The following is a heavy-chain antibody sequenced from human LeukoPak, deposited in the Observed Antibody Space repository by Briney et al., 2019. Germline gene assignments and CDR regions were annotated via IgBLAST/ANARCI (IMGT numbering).Heavy chain of an antibody. Sequence: LGESLKISCQGSGYSFTSYWIGWVRQMPGKGLEWMGIIYPGDSDTRYSPSFQGQVTISADKSISTAYLQWSSLKASDTAMYYCARSLLGNHGRFDYWGQGTLVTVSS. CDR1: GYSFTSYW. CDR2: IYPGDSDT. D-gene: IGHD4-23*01. V-gene: IGHV5-51*01. CDR3: ARSLLGNHGRFDY. J-gene: IGHJ4*02.